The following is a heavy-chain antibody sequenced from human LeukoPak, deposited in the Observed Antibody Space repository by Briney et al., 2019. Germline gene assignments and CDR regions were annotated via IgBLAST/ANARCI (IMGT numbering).Heavy chain of an antibody. J-gene: IGHJ4*02. D-gene: IGHD5-12*01. CDR2: IRSKAYGGAI. CDR1: GFTFGDYA. V-gene: IGHV3-49*04. CDR3: TRSRGYSGHATYYFDY. Sequence: GGSLRLSCTASGFTFGDYAMSWVRQAPGKGLEWVGFIRSKAYGGAIEYAASVKGRFSISRDDSKSSAYLQMNSLKTEDTAVYYCTRSRGYSGHATYYFDYWGQGTLVTVSS.